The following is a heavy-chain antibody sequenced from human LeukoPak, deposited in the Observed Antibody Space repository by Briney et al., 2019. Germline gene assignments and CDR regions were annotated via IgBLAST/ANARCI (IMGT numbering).Heavy chain of an antibody. CDR3: ARDLLAYHSSGYYYSPYFDY. CDR2: ISYDGSNK. J-gene: IGHJ4*02. Sequence: GGSLRLSCAASGFTFSSYAMHWVRQAPGKGLEWVAVISYDGSNKYYADSVKGRFTISRDNSKNTLYLQMNSLRAEDTAVYYCARDLLAYHSSGYYYSPYFDYWGQGTLVTVSS. V-gene: IGHV3-30*04. CDR1: GFTFSSYA. D-gene: IGHD3-22*01.